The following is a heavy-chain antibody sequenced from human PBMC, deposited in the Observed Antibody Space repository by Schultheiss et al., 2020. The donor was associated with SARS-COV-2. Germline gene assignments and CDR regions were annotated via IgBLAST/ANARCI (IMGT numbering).Heavy chain of an antibody. CDR3: ARDMADYYYGMDV. Sequence: SETLSLTCSVSGGSISSSSYYWGWIRQPPGKGLEWIGSVYYSGSTYYNASLKSRVTISVDTSKNQFSLKLSSVTAADTAVYYCARDMADYYYGMDVWGQGTTVTVSS. CDR1: GGSISSSSYY. CDR2: VYYSGST. J-gene: IGHJ6*02. D-gene: IGHD5-24*01. V-gene: IGHV4-39*07.